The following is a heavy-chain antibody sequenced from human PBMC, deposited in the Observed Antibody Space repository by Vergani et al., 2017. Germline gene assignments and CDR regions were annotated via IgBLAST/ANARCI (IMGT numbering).Heavy chain of an antibody. D-gene: IGHD3-10*01. J-gene: IGHJ5*02. CDR3: ARGSITMVRGVPQFWFDP. CDR1: GGSISSGSYY. V-gene: IGHV4-61*02. CDR2: IYTSGGT. Sequence: QVQLQESGPGLVKPSQTLSLTCTVSGGSISSGSYYWSWIRQPAGKGLEWIGRIYTSGGTNYNPSLKSRVTISVDTSKNQFSLKLSSVTAADTAVYYCARGSITMVRGVPQFWFDPWGQGTLVTVSS.